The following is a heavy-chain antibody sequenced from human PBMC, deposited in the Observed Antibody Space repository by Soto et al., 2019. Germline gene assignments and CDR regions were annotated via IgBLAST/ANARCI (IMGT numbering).Heavy chain of an antibody. J-gene: IGHJ4*02. CDR2: INHSGST. CDR3: ARGGLIRGVLYY. Sequence: QVQLQQWGAGLLKPSETLSLTCAVYDGSSNNYYWSWIRQPPGKGLEWIGEINHSGSTNYNASLKSRDTISEDTSKKQFSLELRFVTAADTAVYYCARGGLIRGVLYYWGQGTLVTVSS. D-gene: IGHD3-10*01. CDR1: DGSSNNYY. V-gene: IGHV4-34*01.